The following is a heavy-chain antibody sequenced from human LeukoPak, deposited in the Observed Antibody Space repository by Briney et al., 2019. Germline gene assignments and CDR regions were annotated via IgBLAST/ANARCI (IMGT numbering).Heavy chain of an antibody. CDR2: IKEDGTVI. Sequence: GGSLRLSCAASGFYFRNYWMSLVRQAPGKGLEWVANIKEDGTVIYYVDSAKGRFTISRDNAKNSVYLQMNSLRADDTAAYHCARIGYSSSSFDYWGQGTQVTVSS. J-gene: IGHJ4*02. D-gene: IGHD6-6*01. V-gene: IGHV3-7*01. CDR1: GFYFRNYW. CDR3: ARIGYSSSSFDY.